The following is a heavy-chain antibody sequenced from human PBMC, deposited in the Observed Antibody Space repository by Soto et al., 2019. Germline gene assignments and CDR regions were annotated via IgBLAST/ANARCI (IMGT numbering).Heavy chain of an antibody. CDR3: ARDLDPGSYFRAHLNYYYYGMDV. D-gene: IGHD3-10*01. Sequence: PGGSLRLSCAASGFTFSSYSMNWVRQAPGKGLEWVSYISSSSSTIYYADSVKGRFTISRDNAKNSLYLQMNSLRAEDTAVYYCARDLDPGSYFRAHLNYYYYGMDVWGQGTTVTVSS. V-gene: IGHV3-48*01. J-gene: IGHJ6*02. CDR2: ISSSSSTI. CDR1: GFTFSSYS.